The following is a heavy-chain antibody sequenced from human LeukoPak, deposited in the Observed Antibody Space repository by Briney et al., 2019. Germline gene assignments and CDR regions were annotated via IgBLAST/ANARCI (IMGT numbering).Heavy chain of an antibody. CDR2: IYYSGST. CDR3: AREPGAYYYYMDV. Sequence: SETLSLTCTVSGGSISSSSYYWGWIRQPPGKGLEWIGSIYYSGSTYYNPSLKSRVTISVDTSKNQFSLKLSSVTAADTAVYYCAREPGAYYYYMDVWGKGTTVTVSS. J-gene: IGHJ6*03. D-gene: IGHD1-26*01. V-gene: IGHV4-39*07. CDR1: GGSISSSSYY.